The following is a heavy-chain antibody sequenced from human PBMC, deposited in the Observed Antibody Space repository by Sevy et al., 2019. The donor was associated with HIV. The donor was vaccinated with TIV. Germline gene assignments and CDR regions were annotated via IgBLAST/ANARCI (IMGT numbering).Heavy chain of an antibody. CDR3: ARGLAALPGYYYGLDV. CDR2: ISDDGNNK. D-gene: IGHD6-6*01. V-gene: IGHV3-30*04. J-gene: IGHJ6*02. CDR1: GFTLSSYA. Sequence: GGSLRLSCAASGFTLSSYAMNWVRQAPGKGLEWVALISDDGNNKYYADSVKGRFTISRDNSKNTLYLQMNSLRGEDTAFYYCARGLAALPGYYYGLDVWGQGSTVTVSS.